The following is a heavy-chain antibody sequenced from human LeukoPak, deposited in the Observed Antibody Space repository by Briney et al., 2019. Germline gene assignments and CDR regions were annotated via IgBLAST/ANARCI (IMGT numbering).Heavy chain of an antibody. CDR1: GYTFTGYY. D-gene: IGHD6-19*01. CDR3: ARDEAVAGTAYPEY. Sequence: ASVKVSCKASGYTFTGYYIHWVRQAPGQGLEWMGWINPNSGGTKYAQKFQGRVTMTRDTSISTAYMELSSLTSDDTALYYCARDEAVAGTAYPEYWGQGTLVTVSS. CDR2: INPNSGGT. V-gene: IGHV1-2*02. J-gene: IGHJ4*02.